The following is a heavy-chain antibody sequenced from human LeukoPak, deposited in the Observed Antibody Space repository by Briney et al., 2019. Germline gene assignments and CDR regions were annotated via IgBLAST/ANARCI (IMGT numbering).Heavy chain of an antibody. CDR3: ARDNVRLFDY. CDR1: GFTFSTYW. CDR2: IKLDGSEK. V-gene: IGHV3-7*01. J-gene: IGHJ4*02. D-gene: IGHD6-6*01. Sequence: GGSLRLSCAVSGFTFSTYWMSWLRQAPGKGLEWVANIKLDGSEKYYVDSVKGRFTISRDNSKNSHYLQMNSLRADDTAVYYCARDNVRLFDYWGRGTLVTVSS.